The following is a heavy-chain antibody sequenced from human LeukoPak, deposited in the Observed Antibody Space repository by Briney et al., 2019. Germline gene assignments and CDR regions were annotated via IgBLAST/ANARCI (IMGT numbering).Heavy chain of an antibody. CDR2: IYHTGIT. CDR3: ARRGGGRYCSSTSCYVSYDW. Sequence: PSETLSLTCTVSGGSISSSSYYWGWIRQPPGKGLEWIGSIYHTGITYYNPSFNSRVTMSVDTSKNHFSLKLSSVTAADTAVYYCARRGGGRYCSSTSCYVSYDWWGQGTLVTVSS. J-gene: IGHJ4*02. V-gene: IGHV4-39*02. D-gene: IGHD2-2*01. CDR1: GGSISSSSYY.